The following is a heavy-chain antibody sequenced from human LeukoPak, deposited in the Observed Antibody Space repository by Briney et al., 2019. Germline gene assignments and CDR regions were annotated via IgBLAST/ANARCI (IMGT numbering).Heavy chain of an antibody. CDR1: GYTFASYA. V-gene: IGHV7-4-1*02. CDR3: ARLVTDGEYGGFDY. Sequence: GASVKVSCKASGYTFASYAMNWVRQAPGQGLEWMGWINTDTGNPTYAQGFTGRFVFSLDTSVSTAYLQISSLKAEDTAVYYCARLVTDGEYGGFDYWGQGILVTVSS. D-gene: IGHD4-17*01. CDR2: INTDTGNP. J-gene: IGHJ4*02.